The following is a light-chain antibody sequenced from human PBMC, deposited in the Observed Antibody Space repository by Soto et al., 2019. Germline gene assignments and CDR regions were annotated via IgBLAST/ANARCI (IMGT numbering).Light chain of an antibody. CDR3: QQYGSSGT. CDR2: GAS. J-gene: IGKJ1*01. CDR1: QSVSSNY. Sequence: KLSVGALSFSPRGRAPPSCRASQSVSSNYLAWYQKRPGRAPRLLIYGASSRDTGIPDRFSGSGSGTDFTLTISRLEPEDFAVYYCQQYGSSGTFGQGTKVDI. V-gene: IGKV3-20*01.